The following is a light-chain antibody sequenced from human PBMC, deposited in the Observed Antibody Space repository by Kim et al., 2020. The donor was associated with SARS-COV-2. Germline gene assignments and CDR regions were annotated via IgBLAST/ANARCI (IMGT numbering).Light chain of an antibody. Sequence: ETVMTQSPATLSVSAGERVTLSCRASQDVGTSLAWYQQKPAQAPRLLIYGTSTRDTGVPARFSGSGSGTEFTLTISSLQSEDFAVYYCQQYNNWPPLTFGGGTKVDIK. CDR3: QQYNNWPPLT. V-gene: IGKV3-15*01. CDR2: GTS. J-gene: IGKJ4*01. CDR1: QDVGTS.